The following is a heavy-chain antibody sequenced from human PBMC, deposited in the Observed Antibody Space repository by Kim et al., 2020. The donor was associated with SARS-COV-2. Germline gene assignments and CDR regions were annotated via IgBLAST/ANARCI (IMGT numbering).Heavy chain of an antibody. CDR2: IYTSGST. CDR1: GGSISSGSYY. J-gene: IGHJ6*02. CDR3: ASEGGGYYDILTGYLNYYGMDV. V-gene: IGHV4-61*02. Sequence: SETLSLTCTVSGGSISSGSYYWSWIRQPAGKGLEWIGRIYTSGSTNYNPSLKSRVTISVDTSKNQFSLKLSSVTAADTAVYYCASEGGGYYDILTGYLNYYGMDVWGQGTTVTVSS. D-gene: IGHD3-9*01.